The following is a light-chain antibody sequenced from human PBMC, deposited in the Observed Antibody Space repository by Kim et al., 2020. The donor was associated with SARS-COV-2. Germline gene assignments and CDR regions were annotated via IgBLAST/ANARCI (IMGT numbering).Light chain of an antibody. V-gene: IGLV3-1*01. CDR1: RLGDKY. CDR2: QDS. J-gene: IGLJ3*02. CDR3: QACDSSTWV. Sequence: SYELTQPPSVSVSPGQTASITCSGDRLGDKYACWYQQKPGQSPVLVIYQDSKRPSGIPERFSGSNSGTTATLTISGTQAMDEADYYCQACDSSTWVFGGGTQLTVL.